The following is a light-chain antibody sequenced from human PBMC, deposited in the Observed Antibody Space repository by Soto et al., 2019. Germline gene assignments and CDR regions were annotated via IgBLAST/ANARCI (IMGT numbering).Light chain of an antibody. V-gene: IGLV2-14*01. J-gene: IGLJ3*02. CDR3: SSYTSSTTLGV. Sequence: QSALTQPASVSGSPGQSITISCTGTNSDVGGYDYVSWYQQHPGNARKLMIYEVSHRPSGVSNRFSGSRSGNTASLTISGLQAEDEADYYCSSYTSSTTLGVFGGGTKLTVL. CDR1: NSDVGGYDY. CDR2: EVS.